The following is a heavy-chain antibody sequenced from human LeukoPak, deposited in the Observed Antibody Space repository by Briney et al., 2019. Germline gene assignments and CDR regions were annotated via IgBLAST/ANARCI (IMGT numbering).Heavy chain of an antibody. CDR3: ARYYCSGGSCLGTNWFDP. D-gene: IGHD2-15*01. CDR2: INPSSGGT. CDR1: GYTFTGYY. Sequence: ASVKVSCKASGYTFTGYYMHWVRQAPGQGLEWMGRINPSSGGTNYAQKFQGRVTMTRDTSISTAYMELSRLRSDDTAVYYCARYYCSGGSCLGTNWFDPWGQGTLVTVSS. V-gene: IGHV1-2*06. J-gene: IGHJ5*02.